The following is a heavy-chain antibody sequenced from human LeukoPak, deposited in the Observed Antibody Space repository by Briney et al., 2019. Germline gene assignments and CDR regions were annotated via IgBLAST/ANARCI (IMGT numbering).Heavy chain of an antibody. CDR2: MNPNSGNT. V-gene: IGHV1-8*02. D-gene: IGHD3-10*01. Sequence: ASVKVSCKASGYTFTGYYMHWVRQAPGQGLEWMGWMNPNSGNTGYAQKFQGRVTMTRNTSISTAYMELSSLRSDDTAVYYCARGWHSDGSGSLDYWGQGTLVTVSS. CDR3: ARGWHSDGSGSLDY. J-gene: IGHJ4*02. CDR1: GYTFTGYY.